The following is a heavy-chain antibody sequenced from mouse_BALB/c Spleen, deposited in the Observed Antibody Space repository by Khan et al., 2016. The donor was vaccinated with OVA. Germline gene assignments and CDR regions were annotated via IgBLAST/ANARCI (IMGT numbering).Heavy chain of an antibody. J-gene: IGHJ4*01. CDR3: ARRVDYYAIDY. V-gene: IGHV1-4*01. CDR1: GYTFTSYT. CDR2: INPRSGYS. Sequence: QVQLQQSGAELARPGASVKMSCKASGYTFTSYTMHWVKQRPGQGLEWIGYINPRSGYSNYNQQFQDKATLTADKSSSTAYMQLSSLTSEDSAVYYCARRVDYYAIDYWGQGTSVTVSS. D-gene: IGHD1-1*02.